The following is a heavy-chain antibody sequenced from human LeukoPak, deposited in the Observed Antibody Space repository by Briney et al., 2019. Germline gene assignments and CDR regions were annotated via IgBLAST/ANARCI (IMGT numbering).Heavy chain of an antibody. CDR1: GFTFSSYG. J-gene: IGHJ4*02. CDR2: IRYDGSNK. D-gene: IGHD3-22*01. Sequence: PGGSLRLSCAASGFTFSSYGMHWVRQAPGKGLEWVAFIRYDGSNKYYADSVKGRFTISRDNSKNTLYLQMNSLRAEDTAVYYCAKEKYYYDSSGYYSGVDYWGQGTLVTVSS. V-gene: IGHV3-30*02. CDR3: AKEKYYYDSSGYYSGVDY.